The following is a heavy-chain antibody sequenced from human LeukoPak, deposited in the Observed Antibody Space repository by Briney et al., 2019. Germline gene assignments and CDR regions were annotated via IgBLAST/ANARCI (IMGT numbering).Heavy chain of an antibody. CDR2: IYPRDGST. Sequence: ASVKVSCKAYGYTFTSNYIHWVRQAPGQGLEWMGMIYPRDGSTSYAQKFQGRVTVTRDTSTSTVHMELSGLRSEDTAVYYCARDQEGFDYWGQGTLVTVSS. CDR3: ARDQEGFDY. V-gene: IGHV1-46*01. CDR1: GYTFTSNY. J-gene: IGHJ4*02.